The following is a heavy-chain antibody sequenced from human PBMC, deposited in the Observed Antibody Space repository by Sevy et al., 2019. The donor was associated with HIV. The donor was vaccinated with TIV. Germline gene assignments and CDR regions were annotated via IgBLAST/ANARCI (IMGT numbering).Heavy chain of an antibody. D-gene: IGHD3-10*01. Sequence: GGSLRLSCAASGFTFSTYAMTWVRQAPGKGLEWVSVITYSGVNTYYADSVKGRFTISRDNSKNKLYLQMNSLRAEDTAVYYCAKDRVSGTYYTGDFEYWGQGTLVTVSS. CDR3: AKDRVSGTYYTGDFEY. CDR2: ITYSGVNT. J-gene: IGHJ4*02. V-gene: IGHV3-23*01. CDR1: GFTFSTYA.